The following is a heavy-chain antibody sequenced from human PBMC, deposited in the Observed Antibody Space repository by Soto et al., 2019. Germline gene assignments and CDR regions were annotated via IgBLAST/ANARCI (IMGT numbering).Heavy chain of an antibody. Sequence: PGESLKISCEGSGFRFSKYTVGWVRQIPGKGLEWMGIIHPGDSDTRYSPSFQGQVTISADKSISTAYLQWSSLKASDTAMYYCARHDLKWFWELKGDLLDPWGRGTPVTVSS. CDR2: IHPGDSDT. CDR3: ARHDLKWFWELKGDLLDP. D-gene: IGHD3-10*01. V-gene: IGHV5-51*01. J-gene: IGHJ5*01. CDR1: GFRFSKYT.